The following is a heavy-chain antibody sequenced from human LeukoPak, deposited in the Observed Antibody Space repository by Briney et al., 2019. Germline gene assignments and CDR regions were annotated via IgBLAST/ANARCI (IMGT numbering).Heavy chain of an antibody. D-gene: IGHD3-22*01. V-gene: IGHV4-59*08. Sequence: KPSETLSLTCTVSGGSISSYYWSWIRQPPGKGLEWIGYIYYSGSTNYKSSLKSRVTISVDTSKNQFSLKLSSVTAADTAVYYCARRVSKYYYDSSGYYGYWGQGTLVTVSS. CDR2: IYYSGST. CDR1: GGSISSYY. J-gene: IGHJ4*02. CDR3: ARRVSKYYYDSSGYYGY.